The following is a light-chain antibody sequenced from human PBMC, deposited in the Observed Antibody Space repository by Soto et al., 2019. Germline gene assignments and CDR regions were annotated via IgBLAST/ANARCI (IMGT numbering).Light chain of an antibody. Sequence: DIQMTQSPSSLSASIGDRVTITCRASQSVGTYLNWYQQSPGKAPKLLIYGASTLQSLVPPRFTGTGYGTDFTLTIDSLQPEDFATYFCQQSYTDSYTFGQGTKLEIK. CDR3: QQSYTDSYT. CDR1: QSVGTY. V-gene: IGKV1-39*01. J-gene: IGKJ2*01. CDR2: GAS.